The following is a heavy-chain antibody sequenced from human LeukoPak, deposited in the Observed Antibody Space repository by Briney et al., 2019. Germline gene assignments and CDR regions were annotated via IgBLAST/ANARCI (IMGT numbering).Heavy chain of an antibody. J-gene: IGHJ5*02. Sequence: SQTLSLTCTVSGGSISSGGYYWSWLRQHPGKGLEWIGYIYYSGSTYYNPSLKSRVTISVDTSKNQFSLKLSSVTAADTAVYYCAREGFYCSSTSCHPVGFDPWGQGTLVTVSS. V-gene: IGHV4-31*03. D-gene: IGHD2-2*01. CDR2: IYYSGST. CDR1: GGSISSGGYY. CDR3: AREGFYCSSTSCHPVGFDP.